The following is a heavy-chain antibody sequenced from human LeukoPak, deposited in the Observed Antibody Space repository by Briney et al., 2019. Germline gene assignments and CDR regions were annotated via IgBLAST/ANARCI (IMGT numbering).Heavy chain of an antibody. Sequence: ASVTVSCKASGYTFTGYYMHWVRQAPGQGLEWMGWVNPNSGGTNYAQKFQGRVTMTRDTSISTAYMELSRLRSDDTAVYYCARDKYYYGSWSPYPYDYWGQGTLVTVSS. CDR3: ARDKYYYGSWSPYPYDY. CDR2: VNPNSGGT. CDR1: GYTFTGYY. D-gene: IGHD3-10*01. J-gene: IGHJ4*02. V-gene: IGHV1-2*02.